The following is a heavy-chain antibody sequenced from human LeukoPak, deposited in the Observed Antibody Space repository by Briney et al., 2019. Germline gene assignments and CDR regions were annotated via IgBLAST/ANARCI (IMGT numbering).Heavy chain of an antibody. CDR1: GGSVSSGSYY. D-gene: IGHD3-22*01. CDR3: ARVSWHYYDSSGYPRGWFDP. J-gene: IGHJ5*02. CDR2: IFYTGTT. Sequence: SETLSLTCTVSGGSVSSGSYYWNWLRQPPGKGLEWIGYIFYTGTTNYNPSLKSRVTISVNTSKNQFSLKLSSVTAADTAVYYCARVSWHYYDSSGYPRGWFDPWGQGTLVTVSS. V-gene: IGHV4-61*01.